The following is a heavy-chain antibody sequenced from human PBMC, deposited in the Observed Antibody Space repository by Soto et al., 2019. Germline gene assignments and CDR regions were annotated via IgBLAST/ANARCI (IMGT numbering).Heavy chain of an antibody. CDR2: ITSSGSTI. J-gene: IGHJ4*02. CDR3: ARENEQWVAADN. V-gene: IGHV3-11*01. Sequence: LRLSCAASGFTFSDYYMIWIRQAPGKGLEWVSYITSSGSTIYYADSVKGRFTISRDNAKNSLYLQMNSLRAEDTAVYYCARENEQWVAADNWGQGTLVTVSS. CDR1: GFTFSDYY. D-gene: IGHD6-19*01.